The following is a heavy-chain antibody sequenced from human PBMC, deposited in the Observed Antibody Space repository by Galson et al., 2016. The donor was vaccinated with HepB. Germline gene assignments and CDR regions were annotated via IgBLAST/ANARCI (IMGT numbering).Heavy chain of an antibody. CDR3: ARVGASTWAEDIDY. V-gene: IGHV3-7*01. D-gene: IGHD3-10*01. CDR1: GFTFSNHW. CDR2: IKQDSRTI. Sequence: SLRLSCAASGFTFSNHWMSWVRQAPGKGLEWVATIKQDSRTIHYLDSVKGRFTISRDNAKNSLYLKMDDLRAEGTALYYCARVGASTWAEDIDYWGQGTLVTVSS. J-gene: IGHJ4*02.